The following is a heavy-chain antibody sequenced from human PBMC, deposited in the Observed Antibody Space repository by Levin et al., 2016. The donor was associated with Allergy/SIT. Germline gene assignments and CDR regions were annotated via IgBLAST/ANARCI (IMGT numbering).Heavy chain of an antibody. CDR2: VSGSGGST. CDR3: AKGNSDYSRGLIDY. D-gene: IGHD2/OR15-2a*01. V-gene: IGHV3-23*01. CDR1: GFTFSSYA. J-gene: IGHJ4*02. Sequence: ETLSLTCAASGFTFSSYAMSWVRQAPGKGLEWVSTVSGSGGSTYYADSVKGRFAISRDNSKDTLYLQMNSLRDEDTAVYYCAKGNSDYSRGLIDYWGQGTLVTVSS.